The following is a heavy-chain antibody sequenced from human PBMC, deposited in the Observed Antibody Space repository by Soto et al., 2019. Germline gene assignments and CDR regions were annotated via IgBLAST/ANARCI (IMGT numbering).Heavy chain of an antibody. Sequence: GAPVKVSCKGSGCTFTRYGIRWARKSPGQGLEWMGWINTYNGKTNYAQNVQGRVTLTTDTSTSTAYMELRSLRSNDTAIYYCAMVDVYVTPSPQDVWGQGTTVTVSS. D-gene: IGHD3-16*01. J-gene: IGHJ6*02. CDR1: GCTFTRYG. CDR3: AMVDVYVTPSPQDV. V-gene: IGHV1-18*01. CDR2: INTYNGKT.